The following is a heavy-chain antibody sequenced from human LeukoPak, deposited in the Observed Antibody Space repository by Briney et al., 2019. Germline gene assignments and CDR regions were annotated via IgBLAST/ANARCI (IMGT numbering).Heavy chain of an antibody. J-gene: IGHJ5*02. V-gene: IGHV3-23*01. CDR2: ISGSGGST. Sequence: GGSLRLSYAASGFTFISYAMSWVRQAPGKGLEWVSAISGSGGSTYYADSVKGRFTISRDNSKNTLYLQMNSLRAEDTAVYYCAKDRVDGGAAAGKFFPWGQGTLVTVSS. CDR1: GFTFISYA. CDR3: AKDRVDGGAAAGKFFP. D-gene: IGHD6-13*01.